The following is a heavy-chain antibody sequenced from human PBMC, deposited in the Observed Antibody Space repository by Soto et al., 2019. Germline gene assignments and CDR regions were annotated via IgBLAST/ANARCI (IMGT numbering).Heavy chain of an antibody. J-gene: IGHJ4*02. CDR2: INSDGSST. CDR1: GFTFSSYW. D-gene: IGHD3-22*01. CDR3: ARAYYYDSSGYYKNYFDY. V-gene: IGHV3-74*01. Sequence: GGPLRLSCAASGFTFSSYWMHWVRQAPGKGLVWVSRINSDGSSTSYADSVKGRFTISRDNAKNTLYLQMNSLRAEDTAVYYCARAYYYDSSGYYKNYFDYWGQGTLVTVSS.